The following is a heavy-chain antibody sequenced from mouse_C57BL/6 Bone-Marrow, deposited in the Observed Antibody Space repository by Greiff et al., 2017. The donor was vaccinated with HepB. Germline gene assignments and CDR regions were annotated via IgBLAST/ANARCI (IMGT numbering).Heavy chain of an antibody. V-gene: IGHV1-26*01. CDR3: AREGSYYGNYGWFAY. Sequence: VQLQQSGPELVKPGASVKISCKASGYTFTDYYMNWVKQSHGKSLEWIGEINPNNGGTSYNQKFKGKATLTVDKSSSTAYMELRSLTSEDSAVYYCAREGSYYGNYGWFAYWGQGTPVTVSA. CDR2: INPNNGGT. D-gene: IGHD2-1*01. J-gene: IGHJ3*01. CDR1: GYTFTDYY.